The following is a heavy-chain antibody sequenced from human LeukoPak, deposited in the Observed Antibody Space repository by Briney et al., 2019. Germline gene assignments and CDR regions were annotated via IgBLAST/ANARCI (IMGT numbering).Heavy chain of an antibody. CDR3: ARDSSGRFSYYMDV. CDR1: GGSISSYY. V-gene: IGHV4-59*01. D-gene: IGHD6-19*01. Sequence: SETLSLTCTVYGGSISSYYWSWIRQPPGKGLEWIGYIYYSGSTTYNPSLKSGVTIPGDTSKNQCSLKLSSVTAADTAVYYCARDSSGRFSYYMDVWGKGTTVTVSS. J-gene: IGHJ6*03. CDR2: IYYSGST.